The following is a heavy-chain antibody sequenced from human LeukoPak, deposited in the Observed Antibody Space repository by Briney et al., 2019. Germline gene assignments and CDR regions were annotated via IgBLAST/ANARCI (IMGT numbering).Heavy chain of an antibody. D-gene: IGHD1-26*01. Sequence: GGPLRLSCAASGFTFSIYAMSWVGQAPGKGLEWVSVIGGSGGNTYYADSVKGRFTLSRDNSKNTLYLLMSSLGAEDTALYYCAKCSIMGATYWFDPWGQGTLVTVSS. V-gene: IGHV3-23*01. CDR1: GFTFSIYA. CDR3: AKCSIMGATYWFDP. J-gene: IGHJ5*02. CDR2: IGGSGGNT.